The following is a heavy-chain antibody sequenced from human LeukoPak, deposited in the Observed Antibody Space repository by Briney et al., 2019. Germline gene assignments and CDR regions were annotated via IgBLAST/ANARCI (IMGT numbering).Heavy chain of an antibody. CDR1: GFTFSSFA. Sequence: GGSLRLSWAASGFTFSSFAMSWVRQAPGKGLEWVSGISGSGSSTYYADSVKGRFTISRDNAKNSLYLQMNSLRAEDTAVYYCARGRVWGQGTLVTVSS. CDR3: ARGRV. J-gene: IGHJ4*02. V-gene: IGHV3-23*01. CDR2: ISGSGSST.